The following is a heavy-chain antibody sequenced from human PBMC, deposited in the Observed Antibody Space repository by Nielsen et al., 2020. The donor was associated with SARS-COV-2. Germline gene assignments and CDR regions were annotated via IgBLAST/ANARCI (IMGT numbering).Heavy chain of an antibody. Sequence: GGSLRLSCTASGFSFMTYNMHWVRQATGKGLEWVAAILHYGGNVYHADSVKGRFTISRDNSRNTLYLQMNTLRPEDTAVYYCAKAIPRGSGSYYNRDYYYGMAVWGQGTTVTVSS. V-gene: IGHV3-30*04. CDR2: ILHYGGNV. D-gene: IGHD3-10*01. CDR3: AKAIPRGSGSYYNRDYYYGMAV. J-gene: IGHJ6*02. CDR1: GFSFMTYN.